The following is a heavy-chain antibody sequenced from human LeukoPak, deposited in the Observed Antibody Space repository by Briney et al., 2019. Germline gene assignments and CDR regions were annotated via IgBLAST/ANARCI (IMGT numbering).Heavy chain of an antibody. V-gene: IGHV4-39*01. CDR2: IYYSWCT. CDR3: ARQDPDAFDI. CDR1: VGSISSSSYY. Sequence: SETLSLTCTVSVGSISSSSYYWGWIRQPPGKGLEWIGSIYYSWCTYYNPSLNSRVTICVDTSKNQFSLKLSSVTAADTAVYYCARQDPDAFDIWGQGTMVTVSS. J-gene: IGHJ3*02.